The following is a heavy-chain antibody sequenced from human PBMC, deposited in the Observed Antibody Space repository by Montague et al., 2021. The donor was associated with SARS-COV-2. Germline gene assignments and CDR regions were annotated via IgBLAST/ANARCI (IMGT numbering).Heavy chain of an antibody. CDR1: GYRFSNYW. V-gene: IGHV5-51*03. Sequence: QSGAEVKKPGESLKISCQGSGYRFSNYWIAWVRQTPGRGLEWMGVIYPGDSDTRYSPSFQGQVTISADKSISAAYLQWNSLKASDTAMYYCALAGSPPTYYFDNWGQGTLVTVSS. D-gene: IGHD1-26*01. CDR3: ALAGSPPTYYFDN. J-gene: IGHJ4*02. CDR2: IYPGDSDT.